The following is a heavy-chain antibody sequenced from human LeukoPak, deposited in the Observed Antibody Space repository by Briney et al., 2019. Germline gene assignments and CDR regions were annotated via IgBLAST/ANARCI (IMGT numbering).Heavy chain of an antibody. CDR3: ARAYSSGWYGSTDY. J-gene: IGHJ4*02. V-gene: IGHV1-2*02. D-gene: IGHD6-19*01. CDR2: IYPKSGGT. Sequence: ASVKVSCKASGYSFIDYYMHGVRQAPGQGLEWMGWIYPKSGGTSYAQKFQDRVAMIRETTIRTAYIELTRLTSDDTAAYYCARAYSSGWYGSTDYWGQGTLVTVSS. CDR1: GYSFIDYY.